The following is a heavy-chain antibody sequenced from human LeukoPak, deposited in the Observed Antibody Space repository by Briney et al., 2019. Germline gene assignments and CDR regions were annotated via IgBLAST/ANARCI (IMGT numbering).Heavy chain of an antibody. CDR1: GGSISRSSHY. CDR3: ARHEHGDHGDPNWFDP. CDR2: IYKTGST. V-gene: IGHV4-39*01. J-gene: IGHJ5*02. Sequence: NPSETLSLTCTASGGSISRSSHYWGWIRQPPGKGLEWIASIYKTGSTFYNPFLKSRVTTSVDTSKNQFSLNLRSVTAADTTVYYRARHEHGDHGDPNWFDPWGQGTLVTVSS. D-gene: IGHD4-17*01.